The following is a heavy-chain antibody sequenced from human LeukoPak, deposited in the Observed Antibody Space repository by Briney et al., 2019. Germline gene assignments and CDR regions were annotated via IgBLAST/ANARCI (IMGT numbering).Heavy chain of an antibody. Sequence: SVKVSCKASGGTFSSYAISWVRQAPGQGLEWMGGIIPIFGTANYAQKFQGRVTITTDESTSTAYMELSSLRSEDTAVYYCARVRFGGSYSTFDYWGQGTLVTVSS. V-gene: IGHV1-69*05. CDR2: IIPIFGTA. D-gene: IGHD1-26*01. J-gene: IGHJ4*02. CDR1: GGTFSSYA. CDR3: ARVRFGGSYSTFDY.